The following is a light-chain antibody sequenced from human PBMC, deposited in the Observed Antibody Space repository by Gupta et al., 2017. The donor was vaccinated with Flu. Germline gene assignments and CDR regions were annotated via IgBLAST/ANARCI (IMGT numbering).Light chain of an antibody. CDR2: AAS. Sequence: AIRMTQSTSSFSASTGDRVTITCRASQGISSYLAWYQQKPGKAPKLLIYAASTLQSGVPSRFSGSGSGTDFTLTISCLQSEDFATYYCQQYDSYPITFGQGTPLEIK. CDR1: QGISSY. CDR3: QQYDSYPIT. J-gene: IGKJ5*01. V-gene: IGKV1-8*01.